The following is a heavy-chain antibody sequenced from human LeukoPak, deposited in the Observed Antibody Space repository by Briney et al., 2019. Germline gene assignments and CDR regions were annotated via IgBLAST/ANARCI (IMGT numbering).Heavy chain of an antibody. CDR1: GFTFNKYW. Sequence: PGGSLRLSCAASGFTFNKYWMSWVRQAPGKGLEWVANINEDGSGKYYVDSVKGRFTMSRDDAKNALHLQMNSLRAEDTAVYYCAISDSPRGGNDCWGQGTLVTVSS. CDR3: AISDSPRGGNDC. V-gene: IGHV3-7*01. D-gene: IGHD3-10*01. CDR2: INEDGSGK. J-gene: IGHJ4*02.